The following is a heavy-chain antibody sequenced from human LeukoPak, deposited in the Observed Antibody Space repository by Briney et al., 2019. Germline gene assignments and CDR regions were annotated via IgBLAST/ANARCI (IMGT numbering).Heavy chain of an antibody. Sequence: PGGSLRLSCAASGYTFYDYGMSWVRHAPGKGLEWVSGINWNGGSTVYADSVKGRFTISRDNAKNSLYLQMNSLRAEDTALYYCARVNVLVAEGFDYWGQGTLVTVSS. CDR2: INWNGGST. D-gene: IGHD2-21*01. V-gene: IGHV3-20*04. J-gene: IGHJ4*02. CDR3: ARVNVLVAEGFDY. CDR1: GYTFYDYG.